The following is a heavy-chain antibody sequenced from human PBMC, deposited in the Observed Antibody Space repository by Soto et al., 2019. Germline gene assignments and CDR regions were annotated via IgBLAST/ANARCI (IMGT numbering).Heavy chain of an antibody. D-gene: IGHD2-2*01. CDR3: AREDIVVVPAARPGAFDI. Sequence: QVQLQESGPGLVKPSQTLSLTCTVSGGSISSGGYYWSWIRQHPGKGLEWIGYIYYSGSTYYNPSLKSRVTISVDTSKNQFSLKLSSVTAADTAVYYCAREDIVVVPAARPGAFDIWGQGTMVTVSS. CDR1: GGSISSGGYY. J-gene: IGHJ3*02. V-gene: IGHV4-31*03. CDR2: IYYSGST.